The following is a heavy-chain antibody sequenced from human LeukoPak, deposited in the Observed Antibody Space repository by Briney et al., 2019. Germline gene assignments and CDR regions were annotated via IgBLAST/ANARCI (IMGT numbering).Heavy chain of an antibody. V-gene: IGHV4-31*03. Sequence: SSETLSLTCTVSGGSISSGGYYWSWIRQHPGKGLEWIGYIYYSGSTYYNPSLKSRVTISVDTSKNQFSLKLSSVTAADTAVYYCARQVHYDFWSGYYASKNWFDPWGQGTLVTVSS. CDR3: ARQVHYDFWSGYYASKNWFDP. CDR1: GGSISSGGYY. CDR2: IYYSGST. J-gene: IGHJ5*02. D-gene: IGHD3-3*01.